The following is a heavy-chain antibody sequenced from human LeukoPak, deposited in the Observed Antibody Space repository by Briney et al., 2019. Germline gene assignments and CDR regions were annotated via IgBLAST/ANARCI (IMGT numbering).Heavy chain of an antibody. CDR3: ARSLSPRPRWLLSP. CDR1: GGSISSGGYY. J-gene: IGHJ5*02. Sequence: SETLSLTCTVSGGSISSGGYYWSWIRQHPGKGLEWIGYIYYSGSTYYNPSLKSRVTISVDTSKNQFSLKLSSVTAADTAVYYCARSLSPRPRWLLSPWGQGTLVTVSS. D-gene: IGHD3-22*01. CDR2: IYYSGST. V-gene: IGHV4-31*03.